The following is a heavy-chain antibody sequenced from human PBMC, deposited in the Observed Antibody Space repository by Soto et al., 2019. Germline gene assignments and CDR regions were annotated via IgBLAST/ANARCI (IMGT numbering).Heavy chain of an antibody. J-gene: IGHJ4*02. V-gene: IGHV3-30-3*01. Sequence: QVQLVESGGGVVQAGRSLRLSCAASGFSFSGYAMHWVRQAPGKGLDWVATIPHDGSNTYYADSVKGRFTISRDNSKYTLYLQMNGLRPEDTAVYYCARERSSELLIYDHWGQGTLVIVSS. D-gene: IGHD1-26*01. CDR3: ARERSSELLIYDH. CDR2: IPHDGSNT. CDR1: GFSFSGYA.